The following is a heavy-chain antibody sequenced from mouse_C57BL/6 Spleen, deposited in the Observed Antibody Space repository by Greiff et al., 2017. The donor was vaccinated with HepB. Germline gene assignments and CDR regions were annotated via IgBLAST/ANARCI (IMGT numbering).Heavy chain of an antibody. V-gene: IGHV5-9-1*02. CDR3: TRDLVDSSGYVDYAMDD. CDR2: ISSGGDYI. D-gene: IGHD3-2*02. Sequence: EVQGVESGEGLVKPGGSLKLSCAASGFTFSSYAMSWVRQTPEKRLEWVAYISSGGDYIYYADTVKGRFTISRDNARNTLYLQMSRLKSEDTAMYYCTRDLVDSSGYVDYAMDDWGQGTSVTVSS. J-gene: IGHJ4*01. CDR1: GFTFSSYA.